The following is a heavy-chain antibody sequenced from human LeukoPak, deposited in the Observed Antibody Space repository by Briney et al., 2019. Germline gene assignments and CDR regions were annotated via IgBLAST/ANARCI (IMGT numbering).Heavy chain of an antibody. CDR1: GGSISSGGYS. Sequence: SQTLSLTCAVSGGSISSGGYSWSWIRQPPGKGLEWIGYIYHSGSTYYNPSLKSRVTISVGRSKNQFSLKLSSVTAADTAVYYCARAQIRYFDWLLTGPFDYWGQGTLVTVSS. J-gene: IGHJ4*02. V-gene: IGHV4-30-2*01. CDR2: IYHSGST. CDR3: ARAQIRYFDWLLTGPFDY. D-gene: IGHD3-9*01.